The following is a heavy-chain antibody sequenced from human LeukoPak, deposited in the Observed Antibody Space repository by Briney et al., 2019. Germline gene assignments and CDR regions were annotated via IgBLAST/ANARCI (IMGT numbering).Heavy chain of an antibody. CDR3: ARPPQDDYDDYNFDY. CDR1: GYSFTSYW. J-gene: IGHJ4*02. V-gene: IGHV5-51*01. D-gene: IGHD4-17*01. CDR2: IYPGDSDT. Sequence: GESLKISCKGSGYSFTSYWIGWVRQMPGKGLEWMGIIYPGDSDTRYSPSFQGQVTISADKSISTAYLQWSSLKASDTAMYYCARPPQDDYDDYNFDYWGQGTLVTVSS.